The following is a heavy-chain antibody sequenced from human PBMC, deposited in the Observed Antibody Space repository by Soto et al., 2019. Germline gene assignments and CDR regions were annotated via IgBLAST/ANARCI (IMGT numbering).Heavy chain of an antibody. CDR2: IYYSGST. J-gene: IGHJ4*02. Sequence: PSETLSLTCTVSGGSISSGDYYWSWIRQPPGKGLEWIGYIYYSGSTYYNPSLKSRVTISVDTSKNQFSLKLSSVTAADTAVYYCARLNYYDSSGYYSYYFDYWGQGTLVTVSS. V-gene: IGHV4-30-4*01. CDR1: GGSISSGDYY. CDR3: ARLNYYDSSGYYSYYFDY. D-gene: IGHD3-22*01.